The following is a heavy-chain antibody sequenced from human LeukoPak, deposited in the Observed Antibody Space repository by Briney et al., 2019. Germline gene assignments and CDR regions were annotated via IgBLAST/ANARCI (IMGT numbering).Heavy chain of an antibody. D-gene: IGHD2-2*01. V-gene: IGHV4-59*12. CDR1: GGSISSYY. CDR2: IYYSGST. CDR3: ARGGYCSSTSCPRRGKFDY. Sequence: PSETLSLTCTVSGGSISSYYWSWIRQPPGKGLEWIGYIYYSGSTNYNPSLKSRVTISVDTSKNQFSLKLSSVTAADTAVYYCARGGYCSSTSCPRRGKFDYWGQGTLVTVSS. J-gene: IGHJ4*02.